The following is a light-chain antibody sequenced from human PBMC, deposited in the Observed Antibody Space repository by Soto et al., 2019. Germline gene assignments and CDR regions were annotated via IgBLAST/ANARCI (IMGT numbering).Light chain of an antibody. CDR3: LQHNTYIGTWT. J-gene: IGKJ1*01. CDR1: QGIRND. Sequence: DIQMTQSPPSLSASVGDRVTITCRASQGIRNDLAWYQQKPGKAPKRLIYDASSLQSGVPSRFSGSGSGTEFTLTISSLQPEDFATYFCLQHNTYIGTWTFGQGTKVDIK. CDR2: DAS. V-gene: IGKV1-17*01.